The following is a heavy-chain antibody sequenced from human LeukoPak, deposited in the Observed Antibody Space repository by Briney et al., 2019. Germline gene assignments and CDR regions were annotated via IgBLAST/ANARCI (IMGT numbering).Heavy chain of an antibody. V-gene: IGHV3-23*01. J-gene: IGHJ3*02. CDR1: GFTFSSYA. Sequence: GGSLRLSCAASGFTFSSYAMSWVRQAPGKGLEWVSAISGSGGSTYYADSVKGRFTISRDNSKNTLYLQMNSLRAEDTAVYYCANTSLWKTGSYYDFWSGYWGVGAFDIWGQGTMVTVSS. CDR2: ISGSGGST. D-gene: IGHD3-3*01. CDR3: ANTSLWKTGSYYDFWSGYWGVGAFDI.